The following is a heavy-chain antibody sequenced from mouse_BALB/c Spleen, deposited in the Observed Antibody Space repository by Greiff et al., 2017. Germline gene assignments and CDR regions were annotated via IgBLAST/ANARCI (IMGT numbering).Heavy chain of an antibody. CDR2: IYPGGGYT. D-gene: IGHD4-1*01. CDR3: ARLGRKGYWYFDV. J-gene: IGHJ1*01. CDR1: GYTFTNYW. V-gene: IGHV1-63*02. Sequence: VQLQQSGAELVRPGTSVKISCKASGYTFTNYWLGWVKQRPGHGLEWIGDIYPGGGYTNYNEKFKGKATLTADTSSSTAYMQLSSLTSEDSAVYFCARLGRKGYWYFDVWGAGTTVTVSS.